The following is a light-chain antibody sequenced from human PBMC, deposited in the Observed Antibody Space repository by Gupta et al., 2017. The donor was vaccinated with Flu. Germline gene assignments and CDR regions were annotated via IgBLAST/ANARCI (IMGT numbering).Light chain of an antibody. V-gene: IGLV3-21*03. J-gene: IGLJ1*01. Sequence: SYVLTQPPSVSVAPGKTARITCGGNNIGSKSVHWCQQKPGQAPVLVVYDDSDRPSGIPERFSGSNSGNTATLTISRVEAGDEADYYCQVWDSSSDQYVFGTGTKVTVL. CDR2: DDS. CDR3: QVWDSSSDQYV. CDR1: NIGSKS.